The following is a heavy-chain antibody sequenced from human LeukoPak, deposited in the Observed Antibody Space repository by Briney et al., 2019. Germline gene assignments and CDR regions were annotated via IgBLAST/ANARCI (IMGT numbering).Heavy chain of an antibody. D-gene: IGHD3-10*01. CDR3: AGDIAGKFGELSLDY. CDR2: IYAGGTT. Sequence: GGSLILSCAASGFIVGDYYMNWVRQAPGKGLEWVSFIYAGGTTYYADSVKGRFTISRDNSKPTLYLQMNSLRAEDTAVYYCAGDIAGKFGELSLDYWGQGTLVTVSS. CDR1: GFIVGDYY. J-gene: IGHJ4*02. V-gene: IGHV3-53*01.